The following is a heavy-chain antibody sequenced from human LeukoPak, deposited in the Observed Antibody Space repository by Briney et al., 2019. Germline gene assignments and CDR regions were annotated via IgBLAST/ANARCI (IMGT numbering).Heavy chain of an antibody. CDR3: ARALSGCVLCFDY. J-gene: IGHJ4*02. V-gene: IGHV1-8*01. CDR1: GYTFTGYD. D-gene: IGHD6-25*01. Sequence: ASVKVSCKASGYTFTGYDINWVRQATGQRLEWRGWMSPNSVNTDYAQKFQGRVTMTRDPSISTAYMELSTLSSEDTAVYYCARALSGCVLCFDYWGQGSLVTVSS. CDR2: MSPNSVNT.